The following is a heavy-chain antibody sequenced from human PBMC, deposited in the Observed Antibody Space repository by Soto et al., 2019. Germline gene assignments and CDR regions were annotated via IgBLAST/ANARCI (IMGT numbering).Heavy chain of an antibody. Sequence: EVQLVESGGGLVQPGGSLRLSCAGSGFTFSNYWMHWVRQAPGKGLEWVSRIDHDGPTDYADSVRGRFTISRDNAENTLYLQMNSLRPEYTAVYYCVRYSHGYYWGQGTLVTVSS. J-gene: IGHJ4*02. CDR2: IDHDGPT. V-gene: IGHV3-74*01. CDR3: VRYSHGYY. D-gene: IGHD1-26*01. CDR1: GFTFSNYW.